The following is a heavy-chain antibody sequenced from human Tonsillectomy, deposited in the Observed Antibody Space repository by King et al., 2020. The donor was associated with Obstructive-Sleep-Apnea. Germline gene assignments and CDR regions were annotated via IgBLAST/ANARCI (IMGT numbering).Heavy chain of an antibody. Sequence: VQLVESGAEVKKPGASVKVSCKASGYTFTSDDINWVRQATGQGLEWMGWMNPNSGNTGFAQRFQGRVTMTRNASITTTYMELSSLTTEDTAVYFCARGLSGRFDYWGQGTLVTVSS. V-gene: IGHV1-8*01. J-gene: IGHJ4*02. D-gene: IGHD1-26*01. CDR3: ARGLSGRFDY. CDR2: MNPNSGNT. CDR1: GYTFTSDD.